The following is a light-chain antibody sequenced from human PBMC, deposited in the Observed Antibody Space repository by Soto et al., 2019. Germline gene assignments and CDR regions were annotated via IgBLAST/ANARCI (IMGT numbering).Light chain of an antibody. J-gene: IGKJ1*01. CDR1: QTISCW. CDR2: KAS. Sequence: DIQMTQSPSTLSGSVGDRVTITCRASQTISCWLAWYQQKPGKAPKLLIYKASTLKSGVPSRFSGSGYGTEFTLTISSLQPDDFANYYCQHYNSYYEAFGQGTKVELK. V-gene: IGKV1-5*03. CDR3: QHYNSYYEA.